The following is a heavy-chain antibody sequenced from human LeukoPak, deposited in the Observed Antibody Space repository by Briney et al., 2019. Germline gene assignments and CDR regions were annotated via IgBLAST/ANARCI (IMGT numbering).Heavy chain of an antibody. D-gene: IGHD2-2*01. CDR1: GFTLSRYS. Sequence: GGSLRLSCAASGFTLSRYSMNWVRQTPGRGLEWVSSITGIMYNIYYADSVKGRFTISRDDAKNSLYLQMNTLRDEDSAVYYCARGPAAAIDYWGQGTLVTVSS. CDR2: ITGIMYNI. J-gene: IGHJ4*02. CDR3: ARGPAAAIDY. V-gene: IGHV3-21*06.